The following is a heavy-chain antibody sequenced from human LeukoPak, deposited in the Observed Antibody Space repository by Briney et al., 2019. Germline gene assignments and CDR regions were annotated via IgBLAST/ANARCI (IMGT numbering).Heavy chain of an antibody. D-gene: IGHD3-16*02. Sequence: GGSLRLSCAASGFTFSNYPMNWIRQAPGKGLEWVSYIGSGGSPTYYADSVRGRFSISRDNAKNSLYLQMSSLRAEDTAVYYCAKGFDRLLSYYFDYWGQGTLVTVSS. J-gene: IGHJ4*02. V-gene: IGHV3-48*03. CDR1: GFTFSNYP. CDR3: AKGFDRLLSYYFDY. CDR2: IGSGGSPT.